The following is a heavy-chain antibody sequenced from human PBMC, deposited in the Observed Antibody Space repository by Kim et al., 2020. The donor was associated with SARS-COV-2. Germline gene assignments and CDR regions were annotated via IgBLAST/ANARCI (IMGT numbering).Heavy chain of an antibody. CDR2: ISSSSSYT. CDR1: GFTFSDYY. J-gene: IGHJ4*02. V-gene: IGHV3-11*03. D-gene: IGHD6-19*01. CDR3: ARTLIAVAGAALDY. Sequence: GGSLRLSCAASGFTFSDYYMSWIRQAPGKGLEWVSDISSSSSYTNYADSVKGRFTISRDNAKNSLYLQMNSLRAEDTAVYYCARTLIAVAGAALDYWGQGTLVTVSS.